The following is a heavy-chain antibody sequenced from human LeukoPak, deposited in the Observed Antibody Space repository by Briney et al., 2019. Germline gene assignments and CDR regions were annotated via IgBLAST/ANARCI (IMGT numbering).Heavy chain of an antibody. CDR3: AREGWATMIAVLDAFDI. J-gene: IGHJ3*02. V-gene: IGHV3-7*01. CDR1: GFTFSSYW. Sequence: GSLRLSCAASGFTFSSYWMSWVRQAPGKGLEWVANIKQDGSEKYYVDSVKGRFTISRDNAKNSLYLQMNSLRAEDTAVYYCAREGWATMIAVLDAFDIWGQGTMVTVSS. D-gene: IGHD3-22*01. CDR2: IKQDGSEK.